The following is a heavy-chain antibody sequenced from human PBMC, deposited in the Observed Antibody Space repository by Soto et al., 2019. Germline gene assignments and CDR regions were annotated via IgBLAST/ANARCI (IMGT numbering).Heavy chain of an antibody. CDR1: GYTFNSYG. CDR3: ARDRRWFVESLY. V-gene: IGHV1-18*04. CDR2: ISAYNGVT. J-gene: IGHJ4*02. Sequence: QVQLVQSGGEVKKPGASVKVSCKASGYTFNSYGITWVRQAPGQGLEWVGWISAYNGVTNYARELQGRVTMTTDTHTRTAYMELRSLRSDDTAVYYCARDRRWFVESLYWGQGTLVTVSS. D-gene: IGHD3-10*01.